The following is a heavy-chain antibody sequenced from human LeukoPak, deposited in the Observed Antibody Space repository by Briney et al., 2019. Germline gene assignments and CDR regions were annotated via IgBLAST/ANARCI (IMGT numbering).Heavy chain of an antibody. D-gene: IGHD1-26*01. CDR2: IYYTGTT. CDR3: ARRAWELLQDDY. CDR1: GVSTSNSSYY. V-gene: IGHV4-39*01. J-gene: IGHJ4*02. Sequence: SETLSLTCTVSGVSTSNSSYYWGWIRQPPGKGLEWIGSIYYTGTTHYNPSLKSRVTISVDTSKNQFSLKLSSVTAADTAVYYCARRAWELLQDDYWGQGTLVTVSS.